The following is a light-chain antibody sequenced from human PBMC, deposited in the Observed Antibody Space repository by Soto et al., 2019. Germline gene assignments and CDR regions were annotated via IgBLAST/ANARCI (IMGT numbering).Light chain of an antibody. CDR3: HQYGSAPTT. Sequence: IGVTQSAGTLSLSLGERATLPCRASQGLXSSYLAWYQQKPRQAPRFRXDGTSSRATGIPDSLSGSGSATDFSPTISRREPEDFVVYYCHQYGSAPTTLGQGTKVDIK. CDR2: GTS. J-gene: IGKJ1*01. V-gene: IGKV3-20*01. CDR1: QGLXSSY.